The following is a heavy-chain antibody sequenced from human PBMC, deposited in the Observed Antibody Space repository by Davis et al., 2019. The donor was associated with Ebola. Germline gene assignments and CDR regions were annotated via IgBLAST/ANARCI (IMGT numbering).Heavy chain of an antibody. Sequence: GGSLRLSCAASGFTFSNAWMSWVRQAPGKGLEWVGRIKSKTDGGTTDYAAPVKGRFTISRDDSKNTLYLQMKSLKTEDTAVYYCTTVSSIAAAGTGYYFDYWGQGTLVTVSS. V-gene: IGHV3-15*01. J-gene: IGHJ4*02. CDR2: IKSKTDGGTT. CDR3: TTVSSIAAAGTGYYFDY. D-gene: IGHD6-13*01. CDR1: GFTFSNAW.